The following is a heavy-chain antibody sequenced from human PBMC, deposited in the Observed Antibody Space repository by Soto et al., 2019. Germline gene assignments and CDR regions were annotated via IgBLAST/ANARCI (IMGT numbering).Heavy chain of an antibody. CDR2: IKQDGSEK. V-gene: IGHV3-7*05. J-gene: IGHJ6*02. Sequence: GGSLILSCAASGFTFSSYWMSWVRQAPGKGLEWVANIKQDGSEKYYVDSVKGRFTISRDNAKNSLYLQMNSLRAEDTAVYYCARCNYGRPNYGMDVWGQGTTVTVSS. CDR3: ARCNYGRPNYGMDV. D-gene: IGHD3-10*01. CDR1: GFTFSSYW.